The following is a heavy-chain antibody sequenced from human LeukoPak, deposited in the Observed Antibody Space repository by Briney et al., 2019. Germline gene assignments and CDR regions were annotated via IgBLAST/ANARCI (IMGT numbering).Heavy chain of an antibody. J-gene: IGHJ5*02. CDR1: GYSFNTYW. CDR2: IYPGDSDT. D-gene: IGHD3-10*01. V-gene: IGHV5-51*01. CDR3: ARLGLGYYGSGSYYKCWFDP. Sequence: GESLKISCKGSGYSFNTYWIGWVRQMPGKGLEWMGIIYPGDSDTRYSPSFQGQVTISADKSLSTAYLQWGSLKASDTAMYYCARLGLGYYGSGSYYKCWFDPWGQGTLVTVSS.